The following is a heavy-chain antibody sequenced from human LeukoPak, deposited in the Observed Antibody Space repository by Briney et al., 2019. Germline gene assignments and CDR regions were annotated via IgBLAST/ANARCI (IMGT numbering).Heavy chain of an antibody. D-gene: IGHD4-23*01. CDR1: GFTFSSYS. CDR3: ARCQRGGNSVDY. Sequence: GGSLRLSCAVSGFTFSSYSMNWVRQAPGKGLEWVSSISSSSSYIYYADSVKGRFTISRDNAKNSLYLQMNSLRAEDTAVYYCARCQRGGNSVDYWGQGTLVTVSS. V-gene: IGHV3-21*01. J-gene: IGHJ4*02. CDR2: ISSSSSYI.